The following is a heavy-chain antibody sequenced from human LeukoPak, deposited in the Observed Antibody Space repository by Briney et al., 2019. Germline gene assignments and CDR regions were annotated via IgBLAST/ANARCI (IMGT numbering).Heavy chain of an antibody. CDR3: ARENSSTDAFDI. J-gene: IGHJ3*02. V-gene: IGHV1-8*01. CDR2: MNPNSGNT. D-gene: IGHD6-6*01. Sequence: ASVKVSCKASGYTFTSYDINWVRQATGQGLEWMGWMNPNSGNTGYAQKFQGRVTMTRDTSISTAYMELSRLRSDDTAVYYCARENSSTDAFDIWGQGTMVTVSS. CDR1: GYTFTSYD.